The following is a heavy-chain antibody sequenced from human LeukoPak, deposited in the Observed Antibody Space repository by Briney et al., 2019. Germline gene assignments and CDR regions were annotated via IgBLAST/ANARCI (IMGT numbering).Heavy chain of an antibody. CDR3: AKDWLHSYGYGDY. Sequence: GGSLRLSCAASGFTFSSYEMNWVRQAPGKWLEWVSYISSSGSTIYYADSVKGRFTISRDNSKNTLYLQMNSLRAEDTAVYYCAKDWLHSYGYGDYWGQGTLVTVSS. J-gene: IGHJ4*02. V-gene: IGHV3-48*03. CDR2: ISSSGSTI. CDR1: GFTFSSYE. D-gene: IGHD5-18*01.